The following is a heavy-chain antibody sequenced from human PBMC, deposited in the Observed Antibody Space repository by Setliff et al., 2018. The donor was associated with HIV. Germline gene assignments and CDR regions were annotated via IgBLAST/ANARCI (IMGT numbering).Heavy chain of an antibody. D-gene: IGHD3-10*01. CDR2: IYPGDSRT. J-gene: IGHJ3*02. CDR3: ARPLGYGSGSHDAFNI. Sequence: GESLKISCKASGYSFTNYWIGWVRQMPGKGLEWMGIIYPGDSRTKYSPSFQGQVTMSADKSIGTAYLQWSSLRASDIAMYYCARPLGYGSGSHDAFNIWGQGTMVTVSS. CDR1: GYSFTNYW. V-gene: IGHV5-51*01.